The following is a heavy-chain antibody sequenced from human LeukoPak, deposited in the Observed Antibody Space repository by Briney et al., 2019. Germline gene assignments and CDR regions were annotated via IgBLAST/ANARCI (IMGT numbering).Heavy chain of an antibody. V-gene: IGHV3-11*01. Sequence: GGSLRLSCAASGFTFSDYYMSWIRQAPGKALEWASYVSSGSSTIYYADSAKGRFTISRDNSKNMVYLQVISLTAEDTAVYYCAKDDAWLRFGEWSQGTLVTVSS. J-gene: IGHJ4*02. CDR1: GFTFSDYY. D-gene: IGHD3-10*01. CDR3: AKDDAWLRFGE. CDR2: VSSGSSTI.